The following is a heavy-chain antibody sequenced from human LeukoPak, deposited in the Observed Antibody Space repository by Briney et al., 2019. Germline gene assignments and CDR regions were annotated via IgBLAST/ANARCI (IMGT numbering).Heavy chain of an antibody. V-gene: IGHV3-11*01. CDR1: GFTFSDYY. CDR3: AKAARLQPYFDY. D-gene: IGHD5-24*01. J-gene: IGHJ4*02. Sequence: GGSLRLSCAASGFTFSDYYMSWIRQAPGKGLEWVSYISASGSNTYYADSVKGRLTISRDNAKNSLYLQMNSLRAEDTAVYYCAKAARLQPYFDYWGQGTLVTVSS. CDR2: ISASGSNT.